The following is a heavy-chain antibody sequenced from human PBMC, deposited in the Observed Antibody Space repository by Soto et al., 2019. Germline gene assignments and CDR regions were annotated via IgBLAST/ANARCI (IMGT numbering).Heavy chain of an antibody. Sequence: QVQLVQSGAEVKKPGSSVKVSCKASGGTFSSYAISWVRQAPGQGLEWMGGIIPIFGTANYVQKFQGRVTITADESTSTAYMELSSLRSEDTAVYYCARDRCSGGSCYPGWFDPWGQGTLVTVSS. J-gene: IGHJ5*02. D-gene: IGHD2-15*01. CDR1: GGTFSSYA. CDR2: IIPIFGTA. CDR3: ARDRCSGGSCYPGWFDP. V-gene: IGHV1-69*01.